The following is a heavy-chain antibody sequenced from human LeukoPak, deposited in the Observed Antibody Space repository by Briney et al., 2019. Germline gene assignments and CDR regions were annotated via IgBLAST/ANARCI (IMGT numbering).Heavy chain of an antibody. CDR3: ARAPGTIFGVVPDY. V-gene: IGHV4-30-2*01. J-gene: IGHJ4*02. Sequence: SETLSLTCTVSGGSISSGGYYWSWIRQPPGKGLEWIGYIYHSGSTYYNPSLKSRVTISVDRSKNQFSLKLSSVTAADTAVYYCARAPGTIFGVVPDYWGQGTLVTVSS. CDR2: IYHSGST. D-gene: IGHD3-3*01. CDR1: GGSISSGGYY.